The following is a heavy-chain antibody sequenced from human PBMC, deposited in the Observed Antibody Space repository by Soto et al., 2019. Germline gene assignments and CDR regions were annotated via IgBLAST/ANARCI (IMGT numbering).Heavy chain of an antibody. D-gene: IGHD3-10*01. V-gene: IGHV3-23*01. CDR1: GFTFSSYA. CDR3: AKDQEWFGGCPDY. CDR2: ISGSGGST. Sequence: EVQLLESGGGLVQPGGSLRLSCAASGFTFSSYAMSWVRQAPGKGLEWVSAISGSGGSTYYADSVKGRFTISRDNSKNTLDLQMNSLRAEDTAVYYCAKDQEWFGGCPDYWGHGTLVTVSS. J-gene: IGHJ4*01.